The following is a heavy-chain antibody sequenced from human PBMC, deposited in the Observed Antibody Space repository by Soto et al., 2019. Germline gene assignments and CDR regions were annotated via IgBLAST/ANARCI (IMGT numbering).Heavy chain of an antibody. CDR1: GYSFTDYK. V-gene: IGHV1-46*03. Sequence: ASVKVSCKASGYSFTDYKLHWVRQAPGQGLEWMGIIDPSGGSPTNAQKFQGRVSMTRDTSASIVYMQLSSLRSDDTAVYFCTRDTPGARWHFDYWGQGTLVTVSS. CDR3: TRDTPGARWHFDY. J-gene: IGHJ4*02. CDR2: IDPSGGSP. D-gene: IGHD6-13*01.